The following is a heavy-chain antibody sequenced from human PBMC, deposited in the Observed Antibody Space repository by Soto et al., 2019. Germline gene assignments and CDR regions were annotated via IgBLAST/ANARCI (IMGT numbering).Heavy chain of an antibody. V-gene: IGHV3-13*01. D-gene: IGHD6-6*01. J-gene: IGHJ3*02. CDR2: IGTAGDT. CDR1: GFTFSSYD. CDR3: ARGQRDRSSSNSQLRDHDAFDI. Sequence: QPGGSLRLSCAASGFTFSSYDMHWVRQSTGKGLEWVSAIGTAGDTYYPGSVKGRFTISRENAKNSLYLQMNSLRAGDTAVYYCARGQRDRSSSNSQLRDHDAFDIWGQGTMVTVSS.